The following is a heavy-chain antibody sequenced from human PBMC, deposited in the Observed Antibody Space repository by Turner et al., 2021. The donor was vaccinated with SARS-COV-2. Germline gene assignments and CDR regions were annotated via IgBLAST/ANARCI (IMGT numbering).Heavy chain of an antibody. CDR1: GFTFSSYN. D-gene: IGHD1-26*01. CDR3: ARGRGARSYYYYGMDV. Sequence: EVQLVASGGGLVQPGRSLRLSCAASGFTFSSYNINWIRQAPGKGLEWFSYISSSSSTIYYADAVKGRFTISRDNAKNSLYQQMNSLRAEDTAVYYCARGRGARSYYYYGMDVWGQGTTVTVSS. V-gene: IGHV3-48*01. J-gene: IGHJ6*02. CDR2: ISSSSSTI.